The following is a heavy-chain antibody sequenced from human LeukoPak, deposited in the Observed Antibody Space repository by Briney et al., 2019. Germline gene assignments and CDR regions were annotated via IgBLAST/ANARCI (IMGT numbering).Heavy chain of an antibody. V-gene: IGHV3-23*01. D-gene: IGHD2-15*01. CDR1: GSTFSSYA. CDR3: AKAGRYCSGGSCYYKYYFDY. J-gene: IGHJ4*02. Sequence: GGSLRLSCAASGSTFSSYAMSWVRQAPGKGLEWVSAISGSGGSTYYADSVKGRFTISRDNSKNTLYLQMNSLRAEDTAVCYCAKAGRYCSGGSCYYKYYFDYWGQGTLVTVSS. CDR2: ISGSGGST.